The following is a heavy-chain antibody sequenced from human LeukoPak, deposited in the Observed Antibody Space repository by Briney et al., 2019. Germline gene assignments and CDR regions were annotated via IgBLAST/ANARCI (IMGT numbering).Heavy chain of an antibody. J-gene: IGHJ4*02. D-gene: IGHD6-13*01. CDR2: ISGSGGST. CDR3: AKGESSSWTYYFDY. V-gene: IGHV3-23*01. Sequence: PGGSLRLSCAASGFTFSSYGMSWVRQAPGKGVEWVSAISGSGGSTYYADSVKVRFTISRDNSKNTLYLQMNSLRAEDTAVYYCAKGESSSWTYYFDYCGQGTLVPVSS. CDR1: GFTFSSYG.